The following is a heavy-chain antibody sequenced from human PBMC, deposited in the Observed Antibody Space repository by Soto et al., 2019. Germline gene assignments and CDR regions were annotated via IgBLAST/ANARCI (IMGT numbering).Heavy chain of an antibody. V-gene: IGHV3-73*01. Sequence: GGSLRLSCAASGFTFSGSAMHWVRQASGKGLEWVGRIRSKANSYATAYAASVKGRFTISRDDSKNTAYLQMNSLKTEDTAVYYCTRHQDIVVVPAATGYYYYMDVWGKGTTVTVS. CDR3: TRHQDIVVVPAATGYYYYMDV. CDR2: IRSKANSYAT. D-gene: IGHD2-2*01. J-gene: IGHJ6*03. CDR1: GFTFSGSA.